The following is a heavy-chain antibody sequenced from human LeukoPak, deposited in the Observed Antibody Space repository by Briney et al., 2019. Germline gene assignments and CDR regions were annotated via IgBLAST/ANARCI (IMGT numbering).Heavy chain of an antibody. CDR3: ARGLTIFGVVNDAFDI. D-gene: IGHD3-3*01. V-gene: IGHV3-74*01. CDR2: INSDGSSR. CDR1: GFTFSSYW. J-gene: IGHJ3*02. Sequence: GGSLRLSCAASGFTFSSYWMHWVRQAPGKGLVWVSLINSDGSSRIYADSVKCRFTISRDNAKNTLYLQMNSLRAEDTAVYYCARGLTIFGVVNDAFDIWGQGTMVTVSS.